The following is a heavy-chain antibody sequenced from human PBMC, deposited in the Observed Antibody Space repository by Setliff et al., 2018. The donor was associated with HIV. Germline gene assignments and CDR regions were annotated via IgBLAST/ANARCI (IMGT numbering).Heavy chain of an antibody. CDR3: ARSISSGWYYGYFDY. CDR1: GGSISSRY. CDR2: INFGST. D-gene: IGHD6-19*01. Sequence: TLSLTCNVSGGSISSRYWTWIRQPPGKGLEWIGYINFGSTTYNPSLKSRVTISLDTSKNQFSLKLSSVTAADTAVYYCARSISSGWYYGYFDYWGQGTLVTVSS. V-gene: IGHV4-59*11. J-gene: IGHJ4*02.